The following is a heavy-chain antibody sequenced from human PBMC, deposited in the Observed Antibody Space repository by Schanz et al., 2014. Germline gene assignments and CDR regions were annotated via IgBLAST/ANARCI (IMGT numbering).Heavy chain of an antibody. CDR3: ARGGFFDSTSFDS. CDR1: GYTFTSYD. D-gene: IGHD2-2*01. CDR2: MNPNSGNT. V-gene: IGHV1-8*02. J-gene: IGHJ4*02. Sequence: QVQLVQSGAEVKKPGVSVKVSCKASGYTFTSYDINWVRQAPGQGLEWMGWMNPNSGNTGYAQNCQGRLTVTRDTSTSTVNMELSSLRSEDTAVYYCARGGFFDSTSFDSWGQGTLVTVSS.